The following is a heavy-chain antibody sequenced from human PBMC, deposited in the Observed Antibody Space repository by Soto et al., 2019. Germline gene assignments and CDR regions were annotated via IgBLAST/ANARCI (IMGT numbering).Heavy chain of an antibody. CDR3: VRITGDRNWFDP. V-gene: IGHV3-72*01. CDR2: IKIKIDGETT. Sequence: LSLTCSVSGYSVSSSDYYWAWIRQPPGKGLEWVGRIKIKIDGETTDYAAPVKGRFTISRDDSKYSVYLQMNSLKTEDTAVYYCVRITGDRNWFDPWGQGTLVTVSS. CDR1: GYSVSSSDYY. J-gene: IGHJ5*02. D-gene: IGHD1-20*01.